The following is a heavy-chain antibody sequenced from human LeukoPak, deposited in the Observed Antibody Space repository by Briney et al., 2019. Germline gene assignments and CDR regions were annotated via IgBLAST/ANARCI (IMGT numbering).Heavy chain of an antibody. J-gene: IGHJ3*02. CDR3: ARVRSGLTYYYDSSGYYPRGDAFDI. CDR2: INPNSGGT. CDR1: GYTFTGYY. D-gene: IGHD3-22*01. V-gene: IGHV1-2*06. Sequence: ASVTVSCKASGYTFTGYYMHWVRQAPGQGLEWMGRINPNSGGTNYAQKFQGRVTMTRDTSISTAYMELSRLRSDDTAVYYCARVRSGLTYYYDSSGYYPRGDAFDIWGQGTMVTVSS.